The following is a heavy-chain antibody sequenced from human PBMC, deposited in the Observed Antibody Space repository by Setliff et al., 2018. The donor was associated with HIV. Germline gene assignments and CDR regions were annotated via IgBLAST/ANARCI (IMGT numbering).Heavy chain of an antibody. Sequence: PSETLSLTCTVSGGSINSRDYSWGWIRQPPGKGLAWIVSLPHSGVTYYNPSLRSRVTTSVDTSKNQFSLKLRSVTAADTAVYYCATVKALGGKKRWFLYHHMAVWGRGTTVTVSS. D-gene: IGHD2-15*01. CDR2: LPHSGVT. V-gene: IGHV4-39*01. CDR1: GGSINSRDYS. J-gene: IGHJ6*03. CDR3: ATVKALGGKKRWFLYHHMAV.